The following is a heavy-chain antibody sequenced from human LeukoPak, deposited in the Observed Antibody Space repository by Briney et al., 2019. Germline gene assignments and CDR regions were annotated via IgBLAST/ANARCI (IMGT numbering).Heavy chain of an antibody. CDR1: GASISSGSNY. J-gene: IGHJ4*02. CDR3: ARSIAVAGTLAY. CDR2: IYHSGST. Sequence: SETLSLTCSVSGASISSGSNYWGWIRQPPGKTLEWIGSIYHSGSTYYNPSLKSRVTISVDTSKNQFSLKLSSVTAADTAVYYCARSIAVAGTLAYWGQGTLVTVSS. D-gene: IGHD6-19*01. V-gene: IGHV4-39*07.